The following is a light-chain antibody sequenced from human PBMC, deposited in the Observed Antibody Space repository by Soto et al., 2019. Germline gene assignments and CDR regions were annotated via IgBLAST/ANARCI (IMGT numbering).Light chain of an antibody. CDR3: QQRSNWPT. J-gene: IGKJ5*01. Sequence: EIVLTQSPATLSLSPGERATLSCRASQSVRSYLAWYQQKPGQAPRLLIYDASNRATGIPARFSGSGSGTDFTLTISSLEPEEFAVYYCQQRSNWPTFGQGTRLEIK. CDR2: DAS. CDR1: QSVRSY. V-gene: IGKV3-11*01.